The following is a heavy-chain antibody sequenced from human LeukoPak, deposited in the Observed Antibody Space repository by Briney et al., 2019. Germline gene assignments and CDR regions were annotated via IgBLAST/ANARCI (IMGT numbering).Heavy chain of an antibody. CDR1: GFTFSSYA. V-gene: IGHV3-30-3*01. J-gene: IGHJ4*02. CDR3: ARTAVATRELDY. Sequence: GGSLRLSCAASGFTFSSYAMHWVRQAPGKGLEWVAVIPYDGSNKYYADSVKGRFTISRDNSKNTLYLQMNSLRAEDTAVYYCARTAVATRELDYWGQGTLVTVSS. D-gene: IGHD5-24*01. CDR2: IPYDGSNK.